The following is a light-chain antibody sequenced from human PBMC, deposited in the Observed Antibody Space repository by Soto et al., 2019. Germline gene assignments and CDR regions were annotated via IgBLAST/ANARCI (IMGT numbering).Light chain of an antibody. CDR3: HQYDSYPRT. J-gene: IGKJ1*01. CDR2: AAS. CDR1: QGISSY. V-gene: IGKV1-8*01. Sequence: AIRMTQSPSSFSASTGDRVTITCRASQGISSYLAWYQQKPGKAPKLLIYAASTLQSGVPSRFSGSGSGTDFTLNISCLLSEDFATYYCHQYDSYPRTFVQGTKV.